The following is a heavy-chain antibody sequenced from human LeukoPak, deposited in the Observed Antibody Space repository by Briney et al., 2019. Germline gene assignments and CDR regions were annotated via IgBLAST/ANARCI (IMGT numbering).Heavy chain of an antibody. D-gene: IGHD1-26*01. CDR3: AIRGPNSDPFDY. CDR1: GFTFSDYS. CDR2: ISNSGSTI. J-gene: IGHJ4*02. V-gene: IGHV3-48*04. Sequence: GGSLRLSCAASGFTFSDYSMNWVRQAPGKGLEWISYISNSGSTIKYADSVKGRFTISRDNAKNSLYLQMNSLRAEDTAVYYCAIRGPNSDPFDYWGQGTLVTVSS.